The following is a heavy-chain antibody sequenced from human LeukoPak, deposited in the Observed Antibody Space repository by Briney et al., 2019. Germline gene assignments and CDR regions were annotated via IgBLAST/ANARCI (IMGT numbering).Heavy chain of an antibody. D-gene: IGHD3-22*01. CDR3: ARADSSGYGSDY. Sequence: SETLSLTCTVSGGSISSYYWSWIRQPAGKGLEWIGRFYSSGSTNQNPSLKSRVTMSVDTSKNQFSLKLRSVTAADTAMYYCARADSSGYGSDYWGQGTLVTVSS. CDR2: FYSSGST. V-gene: IGHV4-4*07. J-gene: IGHJ4*02. CDR1: GGSISSYY.